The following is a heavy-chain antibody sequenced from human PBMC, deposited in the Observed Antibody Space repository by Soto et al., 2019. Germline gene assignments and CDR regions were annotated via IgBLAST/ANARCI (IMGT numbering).Heavy chain of an antibody. CDR2: ISGSGGST. V-gene: IGHV3-23*01. J-gene: IGHJ6*02. D-gene: IGHD4-4*01. Sequence: GGSLRLSCAASGFTFSSYAMSWVRQAPGKGLEWVSAISGSGGSTYYADSVKGRFTISRDNSKNTLYLQMNSLRAEDTAVYYCAKPDHDYSNLDYYYYYGMDVWGQGTTVTVSS. CDR3: AKPDHDYSNLDYYYYYGMDV. CDR1: GFTFSSYA.